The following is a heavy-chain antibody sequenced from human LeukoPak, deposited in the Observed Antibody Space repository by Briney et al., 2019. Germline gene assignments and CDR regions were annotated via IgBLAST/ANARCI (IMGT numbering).Heavy chain of an antibody. CDR3: ARDRGPGPGGKRFDP. V-gene: IGHV4-61*02. CDR2: IYTSGST. J-gene: IGHJ5*02. CDR1: GGSISSGSYY. D-gene: IGHD2-15*01. Sequence: SETLSLTCTVSGGSISSGSYYWSWIRQPAGKGLEWIRRIYTSGSTNYNPSLKSRVTISVDTSKNQFSLKLSSVTAADTAVYYCARDRGPGPGGKRFDPWGQGTLVTVSS.